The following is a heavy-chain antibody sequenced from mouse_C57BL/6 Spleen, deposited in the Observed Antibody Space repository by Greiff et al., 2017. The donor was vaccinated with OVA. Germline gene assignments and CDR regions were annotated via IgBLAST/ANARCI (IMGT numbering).Heavy chain of an antibody. V-gene: IGHV1-15*01. J-gene: IGHJ4*01. CDR1: GYTFTDYE. D-gene: IGHD2-3*01. Sequence: QVQLQQSGAELLRPGASVTLSCKASGYTFTDYEMNWVKQTPVHGLEWIGALDPETGGPAYNQKFKGKAILTADKSSSTAYMERRSLTSEDSAVYYCTRGYRNDGYAMDYWGQGTSVTVSS. CDR3: TRGYRNDGYAMDY. CDR2: LDPETGGP.